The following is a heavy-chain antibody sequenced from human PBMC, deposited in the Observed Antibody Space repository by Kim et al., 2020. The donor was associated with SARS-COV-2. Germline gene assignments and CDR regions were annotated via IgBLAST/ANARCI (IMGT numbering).Heavy chain of an antibody. Sequence: SVKVSCKASGGTFSSYAISWVRQAPGQGLEWMGGIIPIFGTANYAQKFQGRVTITADESTSTAYMELSSLRSEDTAVYYCARNIVVVPAAINWFDPWGQGTLVTVSS. CDR1: GGTFSSYA. CDR2: IIPIFGTA. V-gene: IGHV1-69*13. D-gene: IGHD2-2*02. J-gene: IGHJ5*02. CDR3: ARNIVVVPAAINWFDP.